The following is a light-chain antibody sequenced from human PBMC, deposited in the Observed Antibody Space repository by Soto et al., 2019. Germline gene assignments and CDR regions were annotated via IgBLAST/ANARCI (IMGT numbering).Light chain of an antibody. J-gene: IGLJ1*01. CDR2: DNS. V-gene: IGLV1-40*01. Sequence: QLVLTQPPSVSGAPGQRVTISCTGSSSNIGAGYDVHWYQQLPGTAPKLLIYDNSNRPSGFPDRFSGSKSGTSASLAITGLQAEDEADYYCQSYARSLSGSRVFGTGTKLTVL. CDR3: QSYARSLSGSRV. CDR1: SSNIGAGYD.